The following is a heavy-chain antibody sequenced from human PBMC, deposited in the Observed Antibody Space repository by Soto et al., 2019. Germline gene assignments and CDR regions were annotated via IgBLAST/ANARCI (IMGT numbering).Heavy chain of an antibody. CDR1: GFTFSGSA. Sequence: GGSLRLSCAASGFTFSGSAMHWVRQASGKGLEWVGRIRSKANSYATAYAASVKGRFTISRDDSKNTAYLQMNSLKTEDTAVYYCTRHIYGSWSYRFDPWGQGTLVTVSS. V-gene: IGHV3-73*01. CDR3: TRHIYGSWSYRFDP. CDR2: IRSKANSYAT. J-gene: IGHJ5*02. D-gene: IGHD3-10*01.